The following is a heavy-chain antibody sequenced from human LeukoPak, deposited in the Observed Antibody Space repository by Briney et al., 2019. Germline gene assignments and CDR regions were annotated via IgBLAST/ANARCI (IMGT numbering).Heavy chain of an antibody. CDR1: GYTFTSYG. J-gene: IGHJ4*02. V-gene: IGHV1-18*01. CDR2: ISAYNGNT. Sequence: ASVKVSCKASGYTFTSYGISWVRQAPGQGLEWMGWISAYNGNTNYAQKFQGRVTMTRDTSISTAYMELSRLTSDDTAVYYCARGPGAGKFDYWGQGTLVTVSS. D-gene: IGHD6-19*01. CDR3: ARGPGAGKFDY.